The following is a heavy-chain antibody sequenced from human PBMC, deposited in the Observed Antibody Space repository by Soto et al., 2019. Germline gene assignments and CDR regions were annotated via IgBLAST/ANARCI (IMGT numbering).Heavy chain of an antibody. J-gene: IGHJ5*02. CDR3: AKDSGYDWGWFDP. Sequence: QVQLVESGGGVVQPGRSLRLSCAASGFTFSSYGMHWVRQAPGKGLEWVAVTSYDGSNKYYADSVKGRFTISRDNSKNTLYLQMNSLRAEDTAVYYCAKDSGYDWGWFDPWGQGTLVTVSS. D-gene: IGHD5-12*01. CDR1: GFTFSSYG. CDR2: TSYDGSNK. V-gene: IGHV3-30*18.